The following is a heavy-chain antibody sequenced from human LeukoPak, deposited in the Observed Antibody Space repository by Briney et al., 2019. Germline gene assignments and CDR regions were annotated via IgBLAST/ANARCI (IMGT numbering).Heavy chain of an antibody. CDR2: ISAYNGNT. Sequence: ASVKVSCKASGYTFTSYGISWVRQAPGQGLEWMGWISAYNGNTNYAQKLRGRVTMTTDTSTSTAYMELRSLRSDDTAVYYCARTDSSSFGLYYYYYYKDVWGKGTTVTVSS. CDR1: GYTFTSYG. V-gene: IGHV1-18*01. D-gene: IGHD6-13*01. CDR3: ARTDSSSFGLYYYYYYKDV. J-gene: IGHJ6*03.